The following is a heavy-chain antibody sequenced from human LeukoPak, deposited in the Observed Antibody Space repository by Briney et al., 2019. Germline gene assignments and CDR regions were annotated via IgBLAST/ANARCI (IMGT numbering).Heavy chain of an antibody. Sequence: ASVKVSCKASGYTVTGNYMHWVRQAPGQGLEWMGWINPNSGGTNYAQKFQGWVTMTRDTSISTAYMELSRLRSDDTAVYSCARALSLSLSPFYDFWSGYPYGMDVWGQGTTVTVSS. J-gene: IGHJ6*02. CDR3: ARALSLSLSPFYDFWSGYPYGMDV. V-gene: IGHV1-2*04. CDR2: INPNSGGT. D-gene: IGHD3-3*01. CDR1: GYTVTGNY.